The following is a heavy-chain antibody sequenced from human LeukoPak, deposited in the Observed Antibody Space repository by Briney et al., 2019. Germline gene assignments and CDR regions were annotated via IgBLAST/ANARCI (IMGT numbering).Heavy chain of an antibody. V-gene: IGHV4-34*01. CDR2: INHSGST. CDR3: ARGSTGYYDFWSGYFRFDY. Sequence: SETLSLTCAVYGGSFSGYYWSWIRQPPGKGLEWIGEINHSGSTNYNPSLKSRVTISVDTSKTQFSLKLSSVTAADTAVYYCARGSTGYYDFWSGYFRFDYWGQGTLVTVSS. J-gene: IGHJ4*02. D-gene: IGHD3-3*01. CDR1: GGSFSGYY.